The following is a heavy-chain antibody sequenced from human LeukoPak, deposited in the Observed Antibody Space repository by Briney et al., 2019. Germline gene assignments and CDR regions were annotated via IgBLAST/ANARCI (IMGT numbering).Heavy chain of an antibody. D-gene: IGHD4-17*01. CDR1: GYTFTSYG. J-gene: IGHJ4*02. CDR3: AREIYGRFDY. V-gene: IGHV1-18*01. Sequence: GASVKVSCKASGYTFTSYGISGVRQAPGQGPECMGWINPYNGNTNYALKVQGRVTMTTDTSTSTAYLELRSLRSDDTAIYYCAREIYGRFDYWGQGTLVTVSS. CDR2: INPYNGNT.